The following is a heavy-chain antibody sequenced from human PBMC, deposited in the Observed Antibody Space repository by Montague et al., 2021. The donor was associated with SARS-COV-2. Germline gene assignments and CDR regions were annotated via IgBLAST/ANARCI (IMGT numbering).Heavy chain of an antibody. CDR1: GFSLSNTRMS. CDR2: INWDEDE. D-gene: IGHD3-10*01. CDR3: ARIQRWGEYYFDF. Sequence: PALVKPTQTLTLTCTFSGFSLSNTRMSVGWIRQPPGKALEWLALINWDEDEYYNPSLRTRLTISKDTSKNQVVLVMTNMDPMDTGTYYCARIQRWGEYYFDFWGQGALVAVSS. J-gene: IGHJ4*02. V-gene: IGHV2-70*01.